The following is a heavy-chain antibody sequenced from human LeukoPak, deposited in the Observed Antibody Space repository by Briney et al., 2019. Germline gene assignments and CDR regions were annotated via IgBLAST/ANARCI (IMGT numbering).Heavy chain of an antibody. CDR2: IKHGGSER. CDR3: ARRYFDY. Sequence: GGSLRLSCAASGFTFSDYWMSWVRQAPGKGLEWVANIKHGGSERYYVDSVKGRFTISRDNAKNSLSLQMNSLRAEDTAVYYCARRYFDYWGQGTLVTVSS. J-gene: IGHJ4*02. V-gene: IGHV3-7*01. CDR1: GFTFSDYW.